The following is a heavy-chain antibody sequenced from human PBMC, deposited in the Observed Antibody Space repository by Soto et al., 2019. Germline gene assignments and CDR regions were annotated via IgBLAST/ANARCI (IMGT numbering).Heavy chain of an antibody. CDR3: ARHMFAVAGLKWFDP. Sequence: SETLSLTCTVSGGSISSSSYYWGWIRQPPGKGLEWIGSIYYSGSTYYNPSLKSRVTISVDTSKNQFSLKLSSVTAADTAVYYCARHMFAVAGLKWFDPWGQGTLVTVSS. J-gene: IGHJ5*02. D-gene: IGHD6-19*01. CDR1: GGSISSSSYY. CDR2: IYYSGST. V-gene: IGHV4-39*01.